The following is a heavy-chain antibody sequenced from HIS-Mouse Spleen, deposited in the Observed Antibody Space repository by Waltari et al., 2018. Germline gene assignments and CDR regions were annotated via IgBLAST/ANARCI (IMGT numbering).Heavy chain of an antibody. D-gene: IGHD6-19*01. J-gene: IGHJ4*02. V-gene: IGHV3-53*02. CDR3: AREDPYSSGWYDFDY. Sequence: EVQLVETGGGLIQPGGSLRLSCAASGFTVSSNYMSWVRQAPGKGLVCVSVIYSGGSTYYADSVKGRFTISRDHSKNTLYLQMNSLSAEDTAVYYCAREDPYSSGWYDFDYWGQGTLVTVSS. CDR1: GFTVSSNY. CDR2: IYSGGST.